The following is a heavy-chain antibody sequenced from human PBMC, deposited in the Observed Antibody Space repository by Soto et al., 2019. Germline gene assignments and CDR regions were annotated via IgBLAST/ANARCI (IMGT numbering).Heavy chain of an antibody. Sequence: SETLSLTCTVAGGSISSGGDYWSWIRQHPGKGLEWIGNIYYSGSTHYNPSLKSRVTISVGTSKNQFSLKLNSVTAADTAMYHCARLSLGRAYYYYAMDVWGQGTTVTVSS. CDR1: GGSISSGGDY. J-gene: IGHJ6*02. V-gene: IGHV4-31*03. CDR3: ARLSLGRAYYYYAMDV. CDR2: IYYSGST.